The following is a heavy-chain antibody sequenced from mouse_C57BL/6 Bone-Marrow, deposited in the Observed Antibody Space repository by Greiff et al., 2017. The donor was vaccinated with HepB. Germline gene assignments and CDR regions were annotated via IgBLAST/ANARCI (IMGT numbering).Heavy chain of an antibody. J-gene: IGHJ2*01. Sequence: EVQLVESGGGLVKPGGSLKLSCAASGFTFSSYAMSWVRQTPEKRLEWVATISDGGSYTYYPDNVKGRFTISRDNAKNNLYLQMSHLKSEDTAMYYCARDGMITTLFDYWGQGTTLTVSS. CDR2: ISDGGSYT. CDR3: ARDGMITTLFDY. D-gene: IGHD2-4*01. CDR1: GFTFSSYA. V-gene: IGHV5-4*01.